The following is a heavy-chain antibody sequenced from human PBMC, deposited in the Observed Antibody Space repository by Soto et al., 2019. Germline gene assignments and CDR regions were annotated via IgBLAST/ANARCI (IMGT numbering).Heavy chain of an antibody. CDR3: ASSGGGWYLY. CDR1: GYTFSSYD. V-gene: IGHV1-8*01. Sequence: QVQLVQSGAEVKKPGASVKVSCKASGYTFSSYDINWVRQATGQGLEWMGWLNPNSGDTGYAQKFQGSVTLTRNTSINTAYIELSSLTSDDTAVYYCASSGGGWYLYWGQGTLGTVSS. J-gene: IGHJ4*02. CDR2: LNPNSGDT. D-gene: IGHD6-19*01.